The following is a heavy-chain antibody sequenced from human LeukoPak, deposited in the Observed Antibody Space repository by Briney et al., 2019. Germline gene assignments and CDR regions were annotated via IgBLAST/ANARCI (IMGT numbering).Heavy chain of an antibody. Sequence: ASVKVSCKASGYTFISYGISWVRQAPGQGLEWMGWISAYNGNTNYAQKLQGRVTMTTDTSTSTAYMELRSLRSDDTAVYYCARDVSDDYGDYYFDYWGQGTLVTVSS. V-gene: IGHV1-18*01. CDR2: ISAYNGNT. CDR3: ARDVSDDYGDYYFDY. J-gene: IGHJ4*02. D-gene: IGHD4-17*01. CDR1: GYTFISYG.